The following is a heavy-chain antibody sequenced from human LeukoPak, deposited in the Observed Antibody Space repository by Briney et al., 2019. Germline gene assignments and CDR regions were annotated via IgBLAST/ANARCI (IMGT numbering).Heavy chain of an antibody. CDR1: GFTFNTYF. CDR3: ARDRIMITFGGVIVPPGDY. Sequence: GGSLRLSCVVSGFTFNTYFMHWVRQSPGKGLVWVSHIDTDGSGTGYADSVKGRFTISRDNSKNTLYLQMNSLRAEDTAVYYCARDRIMITFGGVIVPPGDYWGQGTLVTVSS. V-gene: IGHV3-74*01. CDR2: IDTDGSGT. J-gene: IGHJ4*02. D-gene: IGHD3-16*02.